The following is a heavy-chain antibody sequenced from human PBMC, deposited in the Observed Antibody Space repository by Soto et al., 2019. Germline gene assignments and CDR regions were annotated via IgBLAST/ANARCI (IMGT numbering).Heavy chain of an antibody. D-gene: IGHD2-2*01. V-gene: IGHV3-74*01. CDR2: INRYGDST. CDR3: AREVCSSTSCYAELDN. J-gene: IGHJ4*02. Sequence: EVQLVESGGGLVQPGGSLRISCAASGSTFSSYWMHWVRQAPGKGLVWVSRINRYGDSTNYADSVKGRFTISRDNAKNTLHLRMNSLRVEDTAVYYCAREVCSSTSCYAELDNWGQGTLVTVSS. CDR1: GSTFSSYW.